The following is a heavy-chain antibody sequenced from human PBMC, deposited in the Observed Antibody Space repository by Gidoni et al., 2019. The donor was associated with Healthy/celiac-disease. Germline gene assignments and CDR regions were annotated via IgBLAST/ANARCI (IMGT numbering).Heavy chain of an antibody. D-gene: IGHD6-13*01. V-gene: IGHV3-30*03. Sequence: LEWVAVISYDGSNKYYADSVKGRFTISRDNSKNTLYLQMNSLRAEDTAVYYCARDKGSSWRTYYYYGMDVWGQGTTVTVSS. J-gene: IGHJ6*02. CDR2: ISYDGSNK. CDR3: ARDKGSSWRTYYYYGMDV.